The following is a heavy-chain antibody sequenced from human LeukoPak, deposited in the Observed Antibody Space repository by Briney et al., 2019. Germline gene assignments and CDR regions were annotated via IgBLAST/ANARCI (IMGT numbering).Heavy chain of an antibody. CDR1: GFTFSSFA. CDR3: AREGSGSYY. V-gene: IGHV3-53*01. D-gene: IGHD1-26*01. CDR2: IYSGGST. Sequence: GGSLRLSCAASGFTFSSFAMSWVRQAPGKGLEWVSVIYSGGSTYYADSVKGRFTISRDNSKNTLYLQMNSLRAEDTAVYYCAREGSGSYYWGQGTLVTVSS. J-gene: IGHJ4*02.